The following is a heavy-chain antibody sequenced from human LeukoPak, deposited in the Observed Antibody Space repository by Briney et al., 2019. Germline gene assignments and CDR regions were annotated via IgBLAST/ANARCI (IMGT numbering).Heavy chain of an antibody. CDR3: ARWPRWDSSGYSDY. V-gene: IGHV5-51*01. CDR2: IYPGDSDT. J-gene: IGHJ4*02. D-gene: IGHD3-22*01. CDR1: GYSFISYW. Sequence: GESLQISCKGSGYSFISYWIGWVRLMPGKGLEWMGIIYPGDSDTRYSPSFQGQVTISVDKSISTAYLQWSSLKASDTAMYYCARWPRWDSSGYSDYWGQGTLVTVSS.